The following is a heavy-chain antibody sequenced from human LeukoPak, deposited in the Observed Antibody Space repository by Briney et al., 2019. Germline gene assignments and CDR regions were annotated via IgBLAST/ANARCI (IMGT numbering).Heavy chain of an antibody. J-gene: IGHJ4*02. V-gene: IGHV4-30-2*01. D-gene: IGHD3-9*01. CDR2: IYHSGST. Sequence: SETLSLTCAVSAGSISSGGYSWCWIRQPPGKGLEWIGYIYHSGSTCYNPSLKSRVTISVDRSKNQFSLKLSCLTAADTAMYYCARTLRYFDSYYFDYWGQGTLVTVSS. CDR3: ARTLRYFDSYYFDY. CDR1: AGSISSGGYS.